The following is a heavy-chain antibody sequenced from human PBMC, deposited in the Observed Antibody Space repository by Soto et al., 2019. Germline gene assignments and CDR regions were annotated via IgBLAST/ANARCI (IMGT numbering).Heavy chain of an antibody. Sequence: HPGGSLRLSCAASEFTFTTYWMNWVRQAPGKGLEWVANIKQDGSERYYADFVKGRFTISRDNAKNSLFLQMSRLRAEDSAVYYCATVTTWKFYYYYMDVWGKGTTVTVYS. V-gene: IGHV3-7*01. CDR3: ATVTTWKFYYYYMDV. J-gene: IGHJ6*03. CDR2: IKQDGSER. CDR1: EFTFTTYW. D-gene: IGHD4-17*01.